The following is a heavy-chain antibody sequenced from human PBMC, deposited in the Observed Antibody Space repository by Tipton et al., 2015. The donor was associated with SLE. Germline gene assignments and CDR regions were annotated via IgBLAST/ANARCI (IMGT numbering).Heavy chain of an antibody. CDR3: ARGNDWNRHWYFDL. Sequence: GSLRLSCAASGFTFGDSAIQWVRQASGKGLEWVGRIRNTANSYTTEYAASVKGRFIVSRDDSENSLSLQMNSLKTEDTAVYYCARGNDWNRHWYFDLWGRGTLVTVSS. V-gene: IGHV3-72*01. D-gene: IGHD1-1*01. CDR1: GFTFGDSA. J-gene: IGHJ2*01. CDR2: IRNTANSYTT.